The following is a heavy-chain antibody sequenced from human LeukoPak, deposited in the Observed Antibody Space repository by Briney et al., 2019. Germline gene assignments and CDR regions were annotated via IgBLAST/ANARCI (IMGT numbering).Heavy chain of an antibody. CDR1: GFSVTNNY. J-gene: IGHJ4*02. V-gene: IGHV3-53*01. CDR2: FYVGGAT. D-gene: IGHD5-18*01. CDR3: ARDGPAYSFDY. Sequence: PGGSLRLSCAVSGFSVTNNYMSWVRQAPGKGLEWVSVFYVGGATYYAASVKGRFTISRDNARNSLYLQMNSLRAEDTAVYYCARDGPAYSFDYWGQGTLVTVSS.